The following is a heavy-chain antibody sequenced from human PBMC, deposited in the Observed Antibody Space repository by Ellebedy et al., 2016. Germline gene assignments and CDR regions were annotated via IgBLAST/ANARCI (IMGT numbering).Heavy chain of an antibody. V-gene: IGHV1-18*04. CDR1: GYSFASYG. CDR3: ARRGWDFWSGYLGY. Sequence: ASVKVSCKASGYSFASYGITWVRQAPGQGLEWMGWINTQNGNTYYAQKFQGRVTFITDTPTSTAYMELRSLSSDDTAMYYCARRGWDFWSGYLGYWGQGTLVTVSS. D-gene: IGHD3-3*01. J-gene: IGHJ4*02. CDR2: INTQNGNT.